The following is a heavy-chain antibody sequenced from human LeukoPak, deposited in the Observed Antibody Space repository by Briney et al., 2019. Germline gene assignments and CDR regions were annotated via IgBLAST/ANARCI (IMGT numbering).Heavy chain of an antibody. J-gene: IGHJ6*03. CDR2: ISNDVIST. D-gene: IGHD1-26*01. CDR1: GFTFSTHW. CDR3: ASEATDFYYYMDV. V-gene: IGHV3-74*01. Sequence: GGSLRLSCEASGFTFSTHWMHWVRQVPGKGLVWISRISNDVISTISTSYADSVKGRFTISRDNAKNTLYLQMNSLIAEDTAVYYCASEATDFYYYMDVWGKGTTVTVSS.